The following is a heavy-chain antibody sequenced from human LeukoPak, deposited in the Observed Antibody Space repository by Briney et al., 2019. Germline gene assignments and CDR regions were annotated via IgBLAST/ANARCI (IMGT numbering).Heavy chain of an antibody. CDR1: GASSSDPYY. J-gene: IGHJ5*02. V-gene: IGHV4-38-2*01. CDR3: ARGYNWNDGAFDP. Sequence: PSETLSPTCAVSGASSSDPYYWGWIRQPPERGLQWIGTIYVNGDTFYNPSLKSRVTISEDTSKNQLSLTLTSVTAADTAIYYCARGYNWNDGAFDPWGQGALVTVSS. CDR2: IYVNGDT. D-gene: IGHD1-20*01.